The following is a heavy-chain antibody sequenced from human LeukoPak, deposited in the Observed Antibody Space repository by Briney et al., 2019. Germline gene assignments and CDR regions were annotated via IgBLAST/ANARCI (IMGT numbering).Heavy chain of an antibody. CDR2: ICYSGST. J-gene: IGHJ4*02. V-gene: IGHV4-39*07. CDR1: GGSINNINYY. CDR3: ARSSFAATTIYSYFDY. Sequence: PSETLSLTCIVSGGSINNINYYWGWIRQPPGKGLEWIGSICYSGSTYYNASLKSRVTISVDTSKNQFSLRLSSVTAADTAVYYCARSSFAATTIYSYFDYWGQGTLVTVSS. D-gene: IGHD6-6*01.